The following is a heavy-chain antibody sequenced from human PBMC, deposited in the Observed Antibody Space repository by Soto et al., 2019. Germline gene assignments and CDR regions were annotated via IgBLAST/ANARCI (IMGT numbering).Heavy chain of an antibody. CDR2: LHHGGST. V-gene: IGHV4-4*02. D-gene: IGHD5-12*01. Sequence: SETLSLTCDVSRYSINNNNWWSWVRQPPGGGLEWIGELHHGGSTNYNPSLESRATFSVDISKNQFFLKLSSVTAADTAVYYCTRNSAYALDYWGQGTLVTVSS. J-gene: IGHJ4*02. CDR1: RYSINNNNW. CDR3: TRNSAYALDY.